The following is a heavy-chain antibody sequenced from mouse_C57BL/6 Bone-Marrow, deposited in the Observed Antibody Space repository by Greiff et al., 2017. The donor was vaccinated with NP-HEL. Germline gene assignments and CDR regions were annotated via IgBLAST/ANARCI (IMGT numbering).Heavy chain of an antibody. CDR2: IYPRSGNT. CDR1: GYTFTSYG. V-gene: IGHV1-81*01. Sequence: QVQLQQSGAELARPGASVKLSCKASGYTFTSYGISWVKQRTGQGLEWIGEIYPRSGNTYYNEKFKGKATLTADKSSSTAYMELRSLTSEDSAVYFCARRDYDGPYFDVWGTGTTVTVSS. CDR3: ARRDYDGPYFDV. D-gene: IGHD2-4*01. J-gene: IGHJ1*03.